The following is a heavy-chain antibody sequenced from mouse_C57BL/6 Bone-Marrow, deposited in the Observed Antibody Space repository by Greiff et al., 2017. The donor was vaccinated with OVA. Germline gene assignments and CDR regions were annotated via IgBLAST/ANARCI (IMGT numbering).Heavy chain of an antibody. CDR1: DSEVFPIAY. CDR2: ILPSIGRT. CDR3: ARGDYDGSSYYAMDY. V-gene: IGHV15-2*01. Sequence: VQLQQSGSELRSPGSSVKLSCKDFDSEVFPIAYMSWVRQKPGHGFEWIGGILPSIGRTIYGEKFEDKATLDADTLSNTAYLELNSLTSEDSAIYYCARGDYDGSSYYAMDYWGQGTSVTVSS. D-gene: IGHD1-1*01. J-gene: IGHJ4*01.